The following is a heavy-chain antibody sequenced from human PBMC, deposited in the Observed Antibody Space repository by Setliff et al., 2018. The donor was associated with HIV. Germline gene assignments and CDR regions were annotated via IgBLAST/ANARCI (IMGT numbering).Heavy chain of an antibody. V-gene: IGHV3-7*01. Sequence: GGSLRLSCVASGITFSSYWMSWVRQAPGKGLEWVANIKQEGSEKNYVDSVKGRFTISRDNAKNSLYLQMNSLSVEDTAVYYCARDYWVAGLDSWGQGTLVTVSS. CDR2: IKQEGSEK. D-gene: IGHD6-19*01. CDR1: GITFSSYW. CDR3: ARDYWVAGLDS. J-gene: IGHJ4*02.